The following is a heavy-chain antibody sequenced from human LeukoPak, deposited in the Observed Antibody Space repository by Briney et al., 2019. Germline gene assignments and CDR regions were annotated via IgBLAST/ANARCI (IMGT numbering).Heavy chain of an antibody. J-gene: IGHJ4*02. CDR3: ARVGIAVAVDY. CDR1: GFTLSSYA. V-gene: IGHV4-38-2*01. D-gene: IGHD6-19*01. CDR2: IYHSGST. Sequence: PGGSLRLSCAAAGFTLSSYAMSWVRQAPGKGLEWIGSIYHSGSTYYNPSLKSRVTISVDTSKNQFSLKLSSVTAADTAVYYCARVGIAVAVDYWGQGTLVTVSS.